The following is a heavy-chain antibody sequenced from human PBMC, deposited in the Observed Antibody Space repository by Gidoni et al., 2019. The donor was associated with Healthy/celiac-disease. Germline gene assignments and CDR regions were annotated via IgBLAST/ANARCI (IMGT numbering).Heavy chain of an antibody. Sequence: QVQLVQSGAAVKKPVSSVKVSCMASGGTFSSYAISWVRQAPGQGLEWMGGIIPIFGTANYAQKFQGRVTITADESTSTAYMELSSLRSEDTAVYYCARDGGTLRGYSYGALNYWGQGTLVTVSS. D-gene: IGHD5-18*01. CDR2: IIPIFGTA. CDR1: GGTFSSYA. V-gene: IGHV1-69*01. CDR3: ARDGGTLRGYSYGALNY. J-gene: IGHJ4*02.